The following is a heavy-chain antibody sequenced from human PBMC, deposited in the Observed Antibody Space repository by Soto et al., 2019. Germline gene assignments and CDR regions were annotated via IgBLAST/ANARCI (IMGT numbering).Heavy chain of an antibody. D-gene: IGHD1-7*01. CDR1: GFSFSSDS. V-gene: IGHV3-21*01. J-gene: IGHJ4*02. CDR3: ARAPPTGTTLEWADS. Sequence: EVQLVESGGGLVKPGGSLRLSCAASGFSFSSDSMGWVRQAPGKGLEWVSSISSSGSFKNYADSVKGRFTISRDNAKNSLYLLLSGLKEEDTAVYYCARAPPTGTTLEWADSWGKGTLVTVSS. CDR2: ISSSGSFK.